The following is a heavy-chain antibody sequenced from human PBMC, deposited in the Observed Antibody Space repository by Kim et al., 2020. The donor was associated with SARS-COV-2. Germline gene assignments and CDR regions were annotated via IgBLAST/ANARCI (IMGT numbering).Heavy chain of an antibody. J-gene: IGHJ4*02. D-gene: IGHD3-16*01. V-gene: IGHV1-18*01. CDR3: ARAPRGLRIMITFGGVPPDDY. Sequence: ASVKVSCKASGYTFTSYGISWVRQAPGQGLEWMGWISAYNGNTNYAQKLQGRVTMTTDTSTSTAYMELRSLRSDDTAVYYCARAPRGLRIMITFGGVPPDDYWGQGTLVTVSS. CDR2: ISAYNGNT. CDR1: GYTFTSYG.